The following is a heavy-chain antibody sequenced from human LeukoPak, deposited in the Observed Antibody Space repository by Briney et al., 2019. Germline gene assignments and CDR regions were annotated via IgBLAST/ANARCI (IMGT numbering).Heavy chain of an antibody. D-gene: IGHD3-10*01. CDR1: GFTFGDYA. Sequence: GRSLRLSCTASGFTFGDYALSWFRQAPGKGLEWVSLIYSDGNTYCADSVKGRFTISRDNSKNTLYLEMNSLRAEDTAVYYRARDYYAAYWGQGTLVTVSS. V-gene: IGHV3-53*01. J-gene: IGHJ4*02. CDR3: ARDYYAAY. CDR2: IYSDGNT.